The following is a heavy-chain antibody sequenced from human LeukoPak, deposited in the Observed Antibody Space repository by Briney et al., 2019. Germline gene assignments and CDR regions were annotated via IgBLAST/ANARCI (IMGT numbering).Heavy chain of an antibody. CDR2: IYYSGST. J-gene: IGHJ6*02. Sequence: SETLSLTCTVSGGSISSYYWSWIRQPPGKGLEWIGYIYYSGSTNYNPSLKGRVTISVDTSKNQFSLKLSSVTAADTAVYYCARRGYRGYSGSYGYYYYGMDVWGQGTTVTVSS. D-gene: IGHD1-26*01. CDR1: GGSISSYY. V-gene: IGHV4-59*08. CDR3: ARRGYRGYSGSYGYYYYGMDV.